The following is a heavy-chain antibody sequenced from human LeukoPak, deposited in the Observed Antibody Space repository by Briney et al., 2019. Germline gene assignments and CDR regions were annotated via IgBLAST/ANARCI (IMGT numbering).Heavy chain of an antibody. J-gene: IGHJ5*02. D-gene: IGHD6-25*01. CDR2: IYHSGST. CDR1: GGSISSGGYY. Sequence: SQTLSLTCTVSGGSISSGGYYWSWIRQPPGKGLEWIGYIYHSGSTYYNPSLKSRVTISVDRSKNQFSLKLSSVTAADTAVYYCARDRVAAKNWFDPWGQGTLVTVSS. CDR3: ARDRVAAKNWFDP. V-gene: IGHV4-30-2*01.